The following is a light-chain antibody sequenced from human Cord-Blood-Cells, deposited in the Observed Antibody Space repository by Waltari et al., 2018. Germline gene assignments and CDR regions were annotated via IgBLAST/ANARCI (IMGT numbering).Light chain of an antibody. Sequence: EIVLTQSPATLSLSPGERATLSGRASQSVSSYLAWHQQKPGQAPRLLIYDASNRATGIPARFSGSLSGTDFTLTISSLEPEDFAVYYCQHRSNWPTFGQGTKVEIK. J-gene: IGKJ1*01. CDR1: QSVSSY. V-gene: IGKV3-11*01. CDR2: DAS. CDR3: QHRSNWPT.